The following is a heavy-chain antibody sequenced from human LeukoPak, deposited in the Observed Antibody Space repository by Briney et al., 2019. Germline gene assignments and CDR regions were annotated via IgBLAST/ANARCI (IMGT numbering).Heavy chain of an antibody. V-gene: IGHV3-48*04. CDR1: GFTFSSYA. J-gene: IGHJ4*02. D-gene: IGHD3-22*01. CDR3: ARGSDSGGYYYGDFDY. CDR2: MSSSSTTI. Sequence: PGGSLRLSCAASGFTFSSYAMSWVRQAPGKGLEWVSYMSSSSTTIYYADSVKGRFTISRDNAKNSLYLQMNSLRSEDTAVYYCARGSDSGGYYYGDFDYWGQGTLVTVSS.